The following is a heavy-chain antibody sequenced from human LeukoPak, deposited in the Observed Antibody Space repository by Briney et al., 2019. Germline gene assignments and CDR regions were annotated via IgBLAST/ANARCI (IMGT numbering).Heavy chain of an antibody. CDR1: GYSFTNYC. CDR3: ASRLRERFDS. CDR2: LYPRDSDT. Sequence: GEYLKIYRKHSGYSFTNYCIGWLRQIPRQRLEWLGILYPRDSDTSSSPSFHGKLPFSADKSNSTAYLQWSSLKASDTAMYYCASRLRERFDSWGQGTLVTVSS. J-gene: IGHJ4*02. V-gene: IGHV5-51*01. D-gene: IGHD5-12*01.